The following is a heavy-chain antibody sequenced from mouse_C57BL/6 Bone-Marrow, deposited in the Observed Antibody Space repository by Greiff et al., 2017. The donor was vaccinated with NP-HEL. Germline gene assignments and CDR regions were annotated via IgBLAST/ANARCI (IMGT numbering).Heavy chain of an antibody. CDR2: IDPNSGGT. V-gene: IGHV1-72*01. CDR1: GYTFTSYW. Sequence: QVQLKQPGAELVKPGASVKLSCKASGYTFTSYWMHWVKQRPGRGLEWIGRIDPNSGGTKYNEKFKSKATLTVDKPSSTAYMQLSSLTSEDSAVYYCARGDYCGSRLCWYFDDWGTGTTVTVSS. J-gene: IGHJ1*03. D-gene: IGHD1-1*01. CDR3: ARGDYCGSRLCWYFDD.